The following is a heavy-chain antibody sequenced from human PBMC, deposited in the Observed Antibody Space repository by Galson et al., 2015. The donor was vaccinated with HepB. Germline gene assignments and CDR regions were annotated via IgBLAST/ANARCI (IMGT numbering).Heavy chain of an antibody. V-gene: IGHV3-7*03. J-gene: IGHJ6*02. CDR3: ARAMDV. Sequence: SLRLSCAASRFSLRSYAMAWVRQAPGKGLEWVANIKQDGSEKWYVASVKGRFTISRDNAKNSLYLQMNSLRAEDTAVYYCARAMDVWGQGTTVTVSS. CDR1: RFSLRSYA. CDR2: IKQDGSEK.